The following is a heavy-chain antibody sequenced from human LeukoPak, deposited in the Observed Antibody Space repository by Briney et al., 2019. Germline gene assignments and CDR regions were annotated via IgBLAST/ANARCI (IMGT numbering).Heavy chain of an antibody. D-gene: IGHD3-10*01. CDR3: ASSDSITMIRGTNWFDP. CDR2: INPKSGGT. J-gene: IGHJ5*02. Sequence: GASVKVSGKASGYTFTAYYIHWVRQAPGQGLEWMGRINPKSGGTNYAQKFQGTVSMTRDTSISTAYMELSRLTSDDTAVYYCASSDSITMIRGTNWFDPWGQGTLITVSS. CDR1: GYTFTAYY. V-gene: IGHV1-2*06.